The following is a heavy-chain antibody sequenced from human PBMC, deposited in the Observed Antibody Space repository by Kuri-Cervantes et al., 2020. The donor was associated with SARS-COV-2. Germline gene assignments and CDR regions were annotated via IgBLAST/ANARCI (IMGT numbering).Heavy chain of an antibody. CDR1: GFTFSSYS. D-gene: IGHD4-23*01. J-gene: IGHJ4*02. V-gene: IGHV3-30*03. Sequence: GESLKISCAASGFTFSSYSMNWVRQAPGKGLEWVAVISYDGSNKYYADSVKGRFTISRDNSKNTLYLQMNSLRAEDTAVYYCARTVVTYQYYFDYWGQGTLVTVSS. CDR3: ARTVVTYQYYFDY. CDR2: ISYDGSNK.